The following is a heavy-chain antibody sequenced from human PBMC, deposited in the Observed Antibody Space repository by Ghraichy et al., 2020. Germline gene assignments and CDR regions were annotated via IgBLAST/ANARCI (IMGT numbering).Heavy chain of an antibody. CDR3: ARADNYDFWSGYLGSNWFDP. CDR1: GGSISSGGYY. Sequence: LSCTVSGGSISSGGYYWSWIRQHPGKGLEWIGYIYYSGSTYYNPSLKSRVTISVDTSKNQFSLKLSSVTAADTAVYYCARADNYDFWSGYLGSNWFDPWGQGTLVTVSS. CDR2: IYYSGST. V-gene: IGHV4-31*03. D-gene: IGHD3-3*01. J-gene: IGHJ5*02.